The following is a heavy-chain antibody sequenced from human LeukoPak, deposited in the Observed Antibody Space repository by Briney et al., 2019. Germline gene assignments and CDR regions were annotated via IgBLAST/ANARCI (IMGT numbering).Heavy chain of an antibody. J-gene: IGHJ4*02. V-gene: IGHV3-30*18. Sequence: PGRSLRLSCAASGFTFSSYDMHWVREAPGKGLEWVAVISYDGSNKYYADSVKGRFTISRDDSKNTLYLQMNSLRAGDTAVYYCAKESGIVGATREDYWGQGTLVTVSS. CDR2: ISYDGSNK. D-gene: IGHD1-26*01. CDR3: AKESGIVGATREDY. CDR1: GFTFSSYD.